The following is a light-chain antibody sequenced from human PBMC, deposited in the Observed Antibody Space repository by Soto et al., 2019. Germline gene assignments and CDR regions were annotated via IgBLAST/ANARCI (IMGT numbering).Light chain of an antibody. J-gene: IGKJ1*01. CDR1: QSVSSSY. V-gene: IGKV3-20*01. CDR2: GAS. CDR3: QKYNSAPWT. Sequence: EIVLTQSPGTLSVSPGERATLSCRASQSVSSSYLAWYQQKAGQAPRLLIYGASSRATGIPDRFRGSGSGTDFTLTISRLEPEDFATYYCQKYNSAPWTFGQGTKVEIK.